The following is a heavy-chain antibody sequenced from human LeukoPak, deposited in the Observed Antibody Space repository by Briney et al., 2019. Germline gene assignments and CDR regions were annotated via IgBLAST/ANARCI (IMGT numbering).Heavy chain of an antibody. CDR3: AGGLGYSYGYGIDY. CDR2: IWYGGSNK. J-gene: IGHJ4*02. CDR1: GFTFSSYG. Sequence: GGSLRLSCAASGFTFSSYGMHWVRQAPGKGLEWVAIIWYGGSNKYHADSVKGRFTISRDNSKNTLYLQMNSLRAEDTALYYCAGGLGYSYGYGIDYWGQGTLVTVSS. V-gene: IGHV3-33*01. D-gene: IGHD5-18*01.